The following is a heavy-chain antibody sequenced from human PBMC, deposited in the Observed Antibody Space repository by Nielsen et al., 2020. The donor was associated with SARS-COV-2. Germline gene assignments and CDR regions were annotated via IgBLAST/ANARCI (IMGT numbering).Heavy chain of an antibody. CDR1: GYTLTELS. V-gene: IGHV1-24*01. CDR2: FDPEDGET. J-gene: IGHJ4*02. D-gene: IGHD2-21*02. Sequence: ASVKVSCKVSGYTLTELSMHWVRQAPGKGLEWMGGFDPEDGETIYAQKLQGRVTMTTDTSTSTAYMELRSLRSDDTAVYYCARVGSAYCGGDCYSDFDYWGQGTLVTVSS. CDR3: ARVGSAYCGGDCYSDFDY.